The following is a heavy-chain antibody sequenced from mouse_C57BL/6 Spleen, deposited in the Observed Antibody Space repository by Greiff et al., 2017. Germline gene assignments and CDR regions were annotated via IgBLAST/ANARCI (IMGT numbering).Heavy chain of an antibody. CDR3: ARRGYYSNYAMDY. D-gene: IGHD2-5*01. Sequence: EVQLQQSGPELVKPGASVKISCKASGYSFTDYNMNWVKQSNGKSLEWIGVINPNNGTTSYNQKFKGKATLTVDQSSSTAYMQLNSLTSEDSADYYCARRGYYSNYAMDYWGQGTSVTVSS. V-gene: IGHV1-39*01. J-gene: IGHJ4*01. CDR2: INPNNGTT. CDR1: GYSFTDYN.